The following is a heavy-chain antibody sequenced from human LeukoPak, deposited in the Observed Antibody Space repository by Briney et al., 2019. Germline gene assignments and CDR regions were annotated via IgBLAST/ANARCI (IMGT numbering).Heavy chain of an antibody. CDR2: IIPILGIA. D-gene: IGHD3-10*01. V-gene: IGHV1-69*04. CDR3: ARDQNLWFGELRSYYYYGMDV. Sequence: GASVKVSCKASGGTFSSYAISWVRQAPGQGLEWMGRIIPILGIANYAQKFQGRVTITADKSTSTAYMELSSLRSEDTAVYYCARDQNLWFGELRSYYYYGMDVWGQGTTVTVSS. CDR1: GGTFSSYA. J-gene: IGHJ6*02.